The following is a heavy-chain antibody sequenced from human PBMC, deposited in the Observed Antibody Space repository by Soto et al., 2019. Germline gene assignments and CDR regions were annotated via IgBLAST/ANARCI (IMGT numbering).Heavy chain of an antibody. V-gene: IGHV6-1*01. Sequence: QVQRQQSGPGLVKPSQTLSLTCAISGDSVSSNSAAWNWIRQSPSRGLEWLGRTYYRSKWYNDYAVSVKNRITTNHDTSKNQFSLQLNSVTPEDTAVYYCARDPLLAVVNYYGMDVWGQGTTVTVSS. CDR1: GDSVSSNSAA. CDR2: TYYRSKWYN. J-gene: IGHJ6*02. CDR3: ARDPLLAVVNYYGMDV. D-gene: IGHD6-19*01.